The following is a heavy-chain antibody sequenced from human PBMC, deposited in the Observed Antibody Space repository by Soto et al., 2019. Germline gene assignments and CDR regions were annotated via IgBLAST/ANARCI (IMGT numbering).Heavy chain of an antibody. Sequence: ASVKVSCKASGGTFSSYTISWVRQAPGQGLEWMGRIIPIVGIANYAQKFQGRVTITADKSTSTAYMELRSLRSEDTAVYYCARDLGFGDYDYIWGSYRPEYFQHWGQGTLVTVSS. J-gene: IGHJ1*01. V-gene: IGHV1-69*04. CDR2: IIPIVGIA. CDR1: GGTFSSYT. CDR3: ARDLGFGDYDYIWGSYRPEYFQH. D-gene: IGHD3-16*02.